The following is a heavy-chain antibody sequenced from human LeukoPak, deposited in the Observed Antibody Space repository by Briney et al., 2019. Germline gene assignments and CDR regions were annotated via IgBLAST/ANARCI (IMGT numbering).Heavy chain of an antibody. D-gene: IGHD6-13*01. CDR3: AREYSSSWYNWFDP. V-gene: IGHV4-59*01. J-gene: IGHJ5*02. Sequence: SETLSLTCTVSGGSISSYYWSWIRQPPGKGLEWIGYIYYSGSTNCNPSLKSRVTISVDTSKNQFSLKVGSVTAADTAVYYCAREYSSSWYNWFDPWGQGTLVTVSS. CDR2: IYYSGST. CDR1: GGSISSYY.